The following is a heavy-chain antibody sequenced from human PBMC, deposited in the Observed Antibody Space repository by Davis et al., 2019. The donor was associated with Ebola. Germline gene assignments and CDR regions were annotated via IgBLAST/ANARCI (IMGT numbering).Heavy chain of an antibody. Sequence: GESLKISCAASGFTVSSNYMSWVRQAPGKGLEWVSVIYSGGSTYYADSVKGRFTISRDNSKNSLYLQMNSLRAEDTALYYCAKDDGDYEYYFDYWGQGTLVTVSS. D-gene: IGHD4-17*01. J-gene: IGHJ4*02. CDR2: IYSGGST. CDR1: GFTVSSNY. CDR3: AKDDGDYEYYFDY. V-gene: IGHV3-53*05.